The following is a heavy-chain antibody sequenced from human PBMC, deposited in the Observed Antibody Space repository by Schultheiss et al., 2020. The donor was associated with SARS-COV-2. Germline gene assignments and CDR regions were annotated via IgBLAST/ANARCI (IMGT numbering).Heavy chain of an antibody. CDR2: INSDGSST. J-gene: IGHJ5*02. Sequence: GGSLRLSCAASGFTFSSYAMSWVRQAPGKGLVWVSRINSDGSSTSYADSVKGRFTISRDNAKNTLYLQMNSLRAEDTAVYYCARAVAAAGPFDPWGQGTLVTVSS. D-gene: IGHD6-13*01. CDR1: GFTFSSYA. V-gene: IGHV3-74*01. CDR3: ARAVAAAGPFDP.